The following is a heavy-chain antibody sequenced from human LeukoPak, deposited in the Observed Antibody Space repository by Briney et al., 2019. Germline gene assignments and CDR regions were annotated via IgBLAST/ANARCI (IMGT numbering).Heavy chain of an antibody. CDR1: GYTLTELS. V-gene: IGHV1-8*03. CDR3: ARGLTGGLFDY. D-gene: IGHD1-14*01. Sequence: ASVKVSCKVSGYTLTELSMHWVRQAPGKGLEWMGWMNPNSGNTGYAQKFQGRVTITRNTSISTAYMELSSLRSEDTAVYYCARGLTGGLFDYWGQGTLVTVSS. J-gene: IGHJ4*02. CDR2: MNPNSGNT.